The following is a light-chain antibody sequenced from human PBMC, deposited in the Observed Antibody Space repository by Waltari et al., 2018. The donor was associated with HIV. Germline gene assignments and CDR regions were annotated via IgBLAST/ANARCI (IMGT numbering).Light chain of an antibody. CDR2: EVS. J-gene: IGLJ1*01. CDR3: SSYTRSSTYV. Sequence: QSTLTQPVSVSGSPGQSITISCTGTSRDVFTYNYVSWYQQHPDRAPKLMIYEVSKRPSGVSNRFSGSKSGNTASLTISGLQAEDEADYYCSSYTRSSTYVFGTGTKVTVL. CDR1: SRDVFTYNY. V-gene: IGLV2-14*01.